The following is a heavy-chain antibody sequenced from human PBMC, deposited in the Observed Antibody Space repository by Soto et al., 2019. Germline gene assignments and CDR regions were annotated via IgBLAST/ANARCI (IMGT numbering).Heavy chain of an antibody. CDR2: IYYSGST. CDR1: GGSISSSSYY. D-gene: IGHD2-2*01. CDR3: ARHVVAGWGYYFDY. J-gene: IGHJ4*02. V-gene: IGHV4-39*01. Sequence: ETLSLTCTVSGGSISSSSYYWGWIRQPPGKGLEWIGSIYYSGSTYYNPSLKSRVTISVDTSKNQFSLKLSSVTAADTAVYYCARHVVAGWGYYFDYWGQGTLVTVSS.